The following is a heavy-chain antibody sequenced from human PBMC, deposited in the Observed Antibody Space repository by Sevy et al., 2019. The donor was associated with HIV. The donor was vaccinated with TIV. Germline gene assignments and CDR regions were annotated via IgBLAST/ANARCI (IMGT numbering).Heavy chain of an antibody. D-gene: IGHD5-18*01. J-gene: IGHJ4*02. CDR3: AKGGRSYGDSYFDH. CDR1: GFTFSISA. Sequence: GGSLRLSCAASGFTFSISAMTWVRQAPGKGLEWLSVISGSGNSAYYADSVKGRFTISRDNSKNTLSLQMNSLRAEDTAVSYCAKGGRSYGDSYFDHWGQGTLVTVSS. CDR2: ISGSGNSA. V-gene: IGHV3-23*01.